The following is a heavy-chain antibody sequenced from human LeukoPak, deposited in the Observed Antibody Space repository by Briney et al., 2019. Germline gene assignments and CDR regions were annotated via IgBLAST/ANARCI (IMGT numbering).Heavy chain of an antibody. CDR3: ARVGGMDV. V-gene: IGHV3-30-3*01. CDR1: GFTFSSYA. Sequence: PGGSLRLSCAASGFTFSSYAMHWVRQAPGKGLEWVAVISYDGSNKYYADSVKGRFTISRDNAKNSLYLQMNSLRAEDTAVYYCARVGGMDVWGQGTTVTVSS. CDR2: ISYDGSNK. J-gene: IGHJ6*02.